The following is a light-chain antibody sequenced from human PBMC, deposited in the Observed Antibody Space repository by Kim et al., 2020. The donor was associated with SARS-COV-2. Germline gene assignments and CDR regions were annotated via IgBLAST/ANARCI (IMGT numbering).Light chain of an antibody. V-gene: IGKV1-9*01. CDR2: AAS. CDR3: QQLNSHIALT. Sequence: TVGDRVNITCRASQGISSYLAWYQQKPGKAPKLLIYAASTLQSGVPSRFSGSGSGTDFTLTISSLQPEDFATYYCQQLNSHIALTFGGGTKVEIK. CDR1: QGISSY. J-gene: IGKJ4*01.